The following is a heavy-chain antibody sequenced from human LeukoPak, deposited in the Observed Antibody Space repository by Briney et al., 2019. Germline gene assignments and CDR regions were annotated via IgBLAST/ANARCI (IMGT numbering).Heavy chain of an antibody. J-gene: IGHJ4*02. Sequence: GGSLRLSCAASGFTFSRHSMNWVRQAPGKGLEWVSSISPSSSYIYYADSLTGRFTVSRDNAENSLYLQMNSLRAEDTAVYYCARECPWIDYWGQGTLVTVSS. CDR1: GFTFSRHS. V-gene: IGHV3-21*01. D-gene: IGHD1-1*01. CDR3: ARECPWIDY. CDR2: ISPSSSYI.